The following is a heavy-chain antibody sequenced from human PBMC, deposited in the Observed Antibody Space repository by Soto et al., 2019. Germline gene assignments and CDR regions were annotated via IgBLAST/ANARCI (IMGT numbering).Heavy chain of an antibody. CDR1: GFSFSTYA. V-gene: IGHV3-64*01. Sequence: EVQLVESGGGLVQPGGSLRLSCAASGFSFSTYAMYWVRQAPGKGLEYVSAISYNGGSTYYANSVKGIFTISRDNSKNTLYLQMGSLTAEDMAVYYCARTETVTASPMDVRGKGTTVTVSS. CDR2: ISYNGGST. D-gene: IGHD2-21*02. J-gene: IGHJ6*03. CDR3: ARTETVTASPMDV.